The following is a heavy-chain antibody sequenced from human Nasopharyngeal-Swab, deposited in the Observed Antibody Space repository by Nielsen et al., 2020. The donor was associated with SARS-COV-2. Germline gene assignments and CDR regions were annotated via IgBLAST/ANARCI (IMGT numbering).Heavy chain of an antibody. J-gene: IGHJ4*02. Sequence: SETLSLTCAVYGGSFSGYYWSWIRQPPGKGLEWIGEINHSGSTNYNPSLKSRVTISVDTSKNQFSLKLSSVTAADTAVYYCARDKGFDYWGQGTLVTVSS. CDR2: INHSGST. V-gene: IGHV4-34*01. CDR1: GGSFSGYY. CDR3: ARDKGFDY.